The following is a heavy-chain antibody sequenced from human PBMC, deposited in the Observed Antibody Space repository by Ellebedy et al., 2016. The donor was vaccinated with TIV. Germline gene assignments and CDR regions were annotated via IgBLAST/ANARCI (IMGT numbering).Heavy chain of an antibody. D-gene: IGHD5-12*01. V-gene: IGHV3-7*03. J-gene: IGHJ4*02. CDR2: INQDGSEK. CDR1: VFNNYW. Sequence: GESLKISCAGAVFNNYWVHWVRQAPGKGLEWVANINQDGSEKYYVDSVKGRFTISRDNAKNSLCLQMNSLRAEDTAVYYCARFSGYDYWGQGTLVTVSS. CDR3: ARFSGYDY.